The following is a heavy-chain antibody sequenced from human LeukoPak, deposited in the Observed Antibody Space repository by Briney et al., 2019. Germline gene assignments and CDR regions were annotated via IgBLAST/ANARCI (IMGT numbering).Heavy chain of an antibody. D-gene: IGHD1-26*01. CDR2: ISGSGGST. CDR1: GFTFSSYG. Sequence: PGGSLRLSCAASGFTFSSYGMSWVRPAPGKGLEWVSAISGSGGSTYYADSVKGRFTISRDNSKNTLYLQMNSLRAEDTAVYYCARDTSRWELLYYWGQGTLVTVSS. J-gene: IGHJ4*02. V-gene: IGHV3-23*01. CDR3: ARDTSRWELLYY.